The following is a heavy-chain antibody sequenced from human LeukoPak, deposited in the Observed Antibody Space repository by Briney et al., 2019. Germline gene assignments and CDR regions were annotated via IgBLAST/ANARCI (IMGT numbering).Heavy chain of an antibody. CDR2: IIPILGIA. CDR3: ARGIVGATVFYYYYMDV. D-gene: IGHD1-26*01. J-gene: IGHJ6*03. CDR1: GGTFSSYT. V-gene: IGHV1-69*02. Sequence: SVKVSCKASGGTFSSYTISWVRQAPGQGLEWRGRIIPILGIANYAQKFQGRVTITADKSTSTAYMELSSLRSEDTAVYYCARGIVGATVFYYYYMDVWGKGTTVTVSS.